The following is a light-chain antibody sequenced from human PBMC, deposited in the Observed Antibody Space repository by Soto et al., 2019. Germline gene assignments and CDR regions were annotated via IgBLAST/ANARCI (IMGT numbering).Light chain of an antibody. Sequence: EIVLTQSPGTLSLSPGERATLSCRASQSVTSSYLVWYQQKPGQAPRLLIYGASSRATGIPDRFGGSGSGTDFTLPISRLEPEDFAVYYCQQYGSSPLTFGGGTKVEIK. V-gene: IGKV3-20*01. CDR2: GAS. J-gene: IGKJ4*01. CDR3: QQYGSSPLT. CDR1: QSVTSSY.